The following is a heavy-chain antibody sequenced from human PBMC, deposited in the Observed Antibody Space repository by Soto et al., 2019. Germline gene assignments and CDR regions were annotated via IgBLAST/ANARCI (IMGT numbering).Heavy chain of an antibody. CDR2: IIPILGIA. CDR1: GGTFSSYT. J-gene: IGHJ4*02. D-gene: IGHD2-21*02. Sequence: SVKVSFKASGGTFSSYTISWVRQAPGQGLEWMGRIIPILGIANYAQKFQGRVTITADKSTSTAYMELSSLRSEDTAVYYCAREAYCGGDCYPPPDYWGQGTLVTVSS. V-gene: IGHV1-69*04. CDR3: AREAYCGGDCYPPPDY.